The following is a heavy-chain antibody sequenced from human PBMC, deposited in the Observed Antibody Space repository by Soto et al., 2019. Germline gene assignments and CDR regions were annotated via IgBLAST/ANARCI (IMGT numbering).Heavy chain of an antibody. D-gene: IGHD6-19*01. V-gene: IGHV2-5*02. J-gene: IGHJ4*02. CDR3: AHRRGIGWVYYFDY. Sequence: QITLKESGPTLVKPTETLTLTCTFSGFSLSTSGVGVGWIRQPPGKALEWLALIYWDDDKRYSPSLKSRLTNTNDHSHNQEVLTMTNMDPVDSASDYCAHRRGIGWVYYFDYWGQGTLVTVSS. CDR2: IYWDDDK. CDR1: GFSLSTSGVG.